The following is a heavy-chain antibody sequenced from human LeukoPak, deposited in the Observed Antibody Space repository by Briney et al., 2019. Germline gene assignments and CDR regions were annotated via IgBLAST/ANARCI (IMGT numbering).Heavy chain of an antibody. CDR1: GGSFSGYY. Sequence: PSETLSLTCAVYGGSFSGYYWSWIRQPPGKGLEWIGEISHSGSTNYNPSLKSRVTISVGTSKNQFSLRLSSVTAADTAVYSCARMTTSVTTYDAFDIWGQGTMVTVSS. J-gene: IGHJ3*02. D-gene: IGHD4-17*01. CDR3: ARMTTSVTTYDAFDI. CDR2: ISHSGST. V-gene: IGHV4-34*01.